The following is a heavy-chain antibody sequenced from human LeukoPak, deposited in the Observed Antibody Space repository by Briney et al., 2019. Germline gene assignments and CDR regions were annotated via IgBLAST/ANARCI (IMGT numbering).Heavy chain of an antibody. V-gene: IGHV1-3*01. CDR1: GYTFTGYA. J-gene: IGHJ6*02. CDR3: ARDLGRILWFGGMDV. Sequence: ASVKVSCKASGYTFTGYAMHWVRQAPGQRLEWMGWINAGNGNTKYSQKFQGRVTITRDTSASTAYMELSSLRSEDTAVYYCARDLGRILWFGGMDVWGQGTTVTVSS. CDR2: INAGNGNT. D-gene: IGHD3-10*01.